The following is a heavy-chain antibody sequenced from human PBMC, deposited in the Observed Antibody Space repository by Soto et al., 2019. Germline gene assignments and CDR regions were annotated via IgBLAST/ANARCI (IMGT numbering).Heavy chain of an antibody. CDR1: GFTVSSNY. CDR3: ARKSGWLVGGSYFDY. Sequence: GGSLRLSCAASGFTVSSNYMSWVRQAPGKGLEWVSVIYSGGSTYYADSVKGRFTISRDNSKNTLYLQMNSLRAEDTAVYYCARKSGWLVGGSYFDYWGQGTLVIVSS. J-gene: IGHJ4*02. D-gene: IGHD6-19*01. V-gene: IGHV3-66*01. CDR2: IYSGGST.